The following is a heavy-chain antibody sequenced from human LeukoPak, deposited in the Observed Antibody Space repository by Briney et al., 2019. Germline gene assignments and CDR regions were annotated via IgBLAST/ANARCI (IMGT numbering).Heavy chain of an antibody. CDR3: ARRAAYNNYYFDY. Sequence: SETLSLTCTVSGGSISSNSYFWAWIRQPPGKDLEWIGGIFYSGTTYYNPSLKSRVTISVDTSKNQFSLKVASVTAADTAVYYCARRAAYNNYYFDYWGQGILVTVSS. D-gene: IGHD1-1*01. CDR2: IFYSGTT. V-gene: IGHV4-39*01. J-gene: IGHJ4*02. CDR1: GGSISSNSYF.